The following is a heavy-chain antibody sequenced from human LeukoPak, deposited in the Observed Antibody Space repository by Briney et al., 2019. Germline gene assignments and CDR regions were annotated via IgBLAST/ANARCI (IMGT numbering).Heavy chain of an antibody. Sequence: GGSLRLSCAASGFTVSSNYMSWVRQAPGKGLEWVSLILGSGDTRYADSVKGRFTISRDNSKNTVYLQMSSLRAEDTAIYYCARTWNGAFDIWGQGTMVTVSS. CDR1: GFTVSSNY. J-gene: IGHJ3*02. CDR2: ILGSGDT. V-gene: IGHV3-66*01. D-gene: IGHD1-1*01. CDR3: ARTWNGAFDI.